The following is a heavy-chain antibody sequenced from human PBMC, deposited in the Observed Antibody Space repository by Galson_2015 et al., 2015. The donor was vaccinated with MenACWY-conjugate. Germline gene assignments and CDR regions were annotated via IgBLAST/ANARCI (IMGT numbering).Heavy chain of an antibody. J-gene: IGHJ4*02. CDR2: IVPIFGTA. CDR1: GGTFSSYA. CDR3: ARDDQLDSGSYYGFFY. D-gene: IGHD1-26*01. V-gene: IGHV1-69*13. Sequence: SVKVSCKASGGTFSSYAISWVRQAPGQGLEWMGGIVPIFGTANYAQKFQGRVTITADESTSTAYMGLSSLRSEDTAVYYCARDDQLDSGSYYGFFYWGQGTLVTVSS.